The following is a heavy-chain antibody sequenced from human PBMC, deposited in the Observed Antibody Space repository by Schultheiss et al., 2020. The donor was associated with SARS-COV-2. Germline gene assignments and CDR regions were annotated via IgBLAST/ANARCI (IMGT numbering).Heavy chain of an antibody. CDR1: GFTFSSYA. CDR2: ISGSGGST. Sequence: GESLKISCAASGFTFSSYAMSWVRQAPGKGLEWVSAISGSGGSTYYADSVKGRFTISRDNSKNTLYLQMNSLRAEDTAVYYCAKDRGLKEMATINFDYWGQGTLVTVAS. CDR3: AKDRGLKEMATINFDY. J-gene: IGHJ4*02. V-gene: IGHV3-23*01. D-gene: IGHD5-24*01.